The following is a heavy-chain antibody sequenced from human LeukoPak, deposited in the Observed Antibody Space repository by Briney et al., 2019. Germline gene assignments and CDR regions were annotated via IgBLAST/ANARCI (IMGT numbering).Heavy chain of an antibody. D-gene: IGHD1-26*01. CDR1: NGAVKNYS. Sequence: SETLSLTCSVSNGAVKNYSWTWIRQPPRQGLEWIGNFLYSGTTTYRASLDSRLIISVDNSKNTVSLRLFSVTAADTAVYYCATLVYSGSRYHFDTWGQGTLVTVSS. V-gene: IGHV4-59*02. CDR2: FLYSGTT. J-gene: IGHJ4*02. CDR3: ATLVYSGSRYHFDT.